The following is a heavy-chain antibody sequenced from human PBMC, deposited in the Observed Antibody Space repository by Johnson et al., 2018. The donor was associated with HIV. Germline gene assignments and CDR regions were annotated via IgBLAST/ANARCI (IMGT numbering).Heavy chain of an antibody. D-gene: IGHD5-24*01. Sequence: QVLLVESGGGVVRPGGSLRLSCAASGFTFSSYGMHWVRQAPGKGLEWVAFIRYDGSNKYYADSVKGRFTISRENSKNTLYLQMNSLRAEDTAVYYCAKWTRDGYNYVHAFDIWGQGTMVTVSS. CDR2: IRYDGSNK. V-gene: IGHV3-30*02. CDR3: AKWTRDGYNYVHAFDI. J-gene: IGHJ3*02. CDR1: GFTFSSYG.